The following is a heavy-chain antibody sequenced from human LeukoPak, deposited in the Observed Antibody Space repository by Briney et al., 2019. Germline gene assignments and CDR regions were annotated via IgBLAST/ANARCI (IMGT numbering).Heavy chain of an antibody. CDR3: ALTKDIVVVPAAQFDY. V-gene: IGHV1-18*04. Sequence: ASVKVSCKASGYTFTSYGISWVRQAPGQGLEWMGWISAYNGNTNYAQKLQGRVTMTTDTSTSTAYMELRSLRSDDTAVYYGALTKDIVVVPAAQFDYWGQGTLVTVSS. J-gene: IGHJ4*02. CDR1: GYTFTSYG. D-gene: IGHD2-2*01. CDR2: ISAYNGNT.